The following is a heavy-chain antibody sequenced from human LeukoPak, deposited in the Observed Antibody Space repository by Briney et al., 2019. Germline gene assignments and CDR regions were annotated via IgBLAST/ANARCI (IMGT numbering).Heavy chain of an antibody. CDR2: IYYSGST. D-gene: IGHD3-10*01. CDR3: ARGSTRGDFDY. J-gene: IGHJ4*02. Sequence: SETLSLTCAVYGGSFSGYYWSWIRQHPGKGLEWIGYIYYSGSTYYNPSLKSRVTISVDTSKNQFSLKLSSVTAADTAVYYCARGSTRGDFDYWGQGTLVTVSS. V-gene: IGHV4-31*11. CDR1: GGSFSGYY.